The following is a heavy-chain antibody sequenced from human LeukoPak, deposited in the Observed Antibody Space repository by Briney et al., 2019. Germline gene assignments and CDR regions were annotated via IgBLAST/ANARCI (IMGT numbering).Heavy chain of an antibody. CDR1: GYTFTSYG. D-gene: IGHD3-10*01. J-gene: IGHJ4*02. CDR3: ATDSYYYGSGSYYPPPRY. V-gene: IGHV1-18*01. CDR2: ISAYNGNT. Sequence: ASVKVSCKASGYTFTSYGISWVRQAPGQGLEWMGWISAYNGNTNYAQKLQGRVTMTTDTSTSTAYMELRSLRSDDTAVYYCATDSYYYGSGSYYPPPRYWGQGTLVTVSS.